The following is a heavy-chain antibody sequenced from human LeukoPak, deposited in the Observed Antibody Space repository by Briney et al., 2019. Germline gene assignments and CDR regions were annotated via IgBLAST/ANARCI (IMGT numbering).Heavy chain of an antibody. CDR3: VRESRRYQLPGLNDYYYMDV. V-gene: IGHV3-7*01. J-gene: IGHJ6*03. CDR1: GFTFGDYA. Sequence: GGSLRLSCTASGFTFGDYAMSWFRQAPGKGLEWVANIKQDGSEKYYVDSVKGRFTISRDIAKNSLYLQMNSLRAEDTAVYYCVRESRRYQLPGLNDYYYMDVWGKGTTVTVSS. D-gene: IGHD2-2*01. CDR2: IKQDGSEK.